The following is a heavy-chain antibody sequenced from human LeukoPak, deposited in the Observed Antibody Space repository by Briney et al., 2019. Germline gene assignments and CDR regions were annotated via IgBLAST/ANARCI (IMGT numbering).Heavy chain of an antibody. CDR1: GGSISSGGYY. Sequence: SETLSLTCTVSGGSISSGGYYWSWIRQPPGKGLEWIGYIYHSGSTYYDPSLKSRVTISVDRSKNQFSLKLSSVTAADTAVYYCARSYWYFDLWGRGTLVTVSS. V-gene: IGHV4-30-2*01. CDR2: IYHSGST. CDR3: ARSYWYFDL. J-gene: IGHJ2*01.